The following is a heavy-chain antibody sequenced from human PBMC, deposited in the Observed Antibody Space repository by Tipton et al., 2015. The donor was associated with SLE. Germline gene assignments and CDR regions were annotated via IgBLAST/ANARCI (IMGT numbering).Heavy chain of an antibody. V-gene: IGHV4-34*01. CDR3: ARDLGSTSLGY. CDR2: INHSGST. Sequence: TLSLTCAVYGGSFSAYYWSWIRQPPGKGLEWIGEINHSGSTNYNPSLKSRVTISVDTSKNQFSLKLRSVTAADTAVYYCARDLGSTSLGYWGQGTLVTVSS. CDR1: GGSFSAYY. J-gene: IGHJ4*02. D-gene: IGHD2-2*01.